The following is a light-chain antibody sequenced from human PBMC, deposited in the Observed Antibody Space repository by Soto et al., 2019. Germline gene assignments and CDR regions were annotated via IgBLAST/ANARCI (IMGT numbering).Light chain of an antibody. CDR2: EGS. Sequence: QSVLTQPASVSGSPGQSITISCTGTSSDVGSYNLVSWYQQHPGKAPKLMIYEGSKRPSGVSNRFSGSKSGNTASLTISGLQAEDEADYYCCSYAGSPFYVLGTGTKVTVL. CDR3: CSYAGSPFYV. J-gene: IGLJ1*01. CDR1: SSDVGSYNL. V-gene: IGLV2-23*01.